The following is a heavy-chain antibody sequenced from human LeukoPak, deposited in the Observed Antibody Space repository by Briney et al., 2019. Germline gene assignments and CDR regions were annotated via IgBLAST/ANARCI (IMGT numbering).Heavy chain of an antibody. Sequence: ASVKVSCKASGYTFTGYYMHWVRQAPGQGLEWMGWINPNSGGTNYAQKFQGRVTMTRDTSISTAYMEVSRLTSDDTAVYYCASRPDRTLLPFFDYWGQGTLVTVS. CDR3: ASRPDRTLLPFFDY. CDR2: INPNSGGT. V-gene: IGHV1-2*02. CDR1: GYTFTGYY. J-gene: IGHJ4*02. D-gene: IGHD5/OR15-5a*01.